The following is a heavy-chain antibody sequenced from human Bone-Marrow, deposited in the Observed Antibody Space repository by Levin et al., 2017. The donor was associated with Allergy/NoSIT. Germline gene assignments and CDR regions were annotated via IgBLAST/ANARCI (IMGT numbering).Heavy chain of an antibody. D-gene: IGHD7-27*01. V-gene: IGHV2-5*01. CDR2: IYWNDDK. J-gene: IGHJ3*01. Sequence: SLTTTEVGVAWLRQPPGKALERLAVIYWNDDKRYSPSLKTRLAISKDTSKNQVVLTMTNMDPVDTGTYYCAHTGDTVGHDAFDVWGRGTMVSVFS. CDR1: SLTTTEVG. CDR3: AHTGDTVGHDAFDV.